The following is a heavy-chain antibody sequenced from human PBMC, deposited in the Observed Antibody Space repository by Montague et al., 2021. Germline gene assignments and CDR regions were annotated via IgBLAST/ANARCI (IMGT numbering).Heavy chain of an antibody. CDR3: ARGLFGTVNGQYSGGWYYFDK. CDR1: VGSLSGYH. D-gene: IGHD6-19*01. J-gene: IGHJ4*02. Sequence: SETLSLTCGLSVGSLSGYHWAWIRQTPGKGLEWIGNINHSGSAKYNPSLKNRVSISVGTSNNQFFLDLTSVTAADTAMYFCARGLFGTVNGQYSGGWYYFDKWGQGTMVTVSS. V-gene: IGHV4-34*01. CDR2: INHSGSA.